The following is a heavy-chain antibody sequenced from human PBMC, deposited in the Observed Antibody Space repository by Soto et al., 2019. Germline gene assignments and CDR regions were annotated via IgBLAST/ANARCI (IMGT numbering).Heavy chain of an antibody. Sequence: GGSLGLSCAASGFTFSSYCMHWVRQAPGKGLVWVSRINSDGSSTSYADSVKGRFTISRDNAKNTLYLQMNSLRAEDTAVYYCVRTSLVVAAATREDYWGQGALVTVSS. CDR2: INSDGSST. D-gene: IGHD2-15*01. CDR3: VRTSLVVAAATREDY. J-gene: IGHJ4*02. V-gene: IGHV3-74*01. CDR1: GFTFSSYC.